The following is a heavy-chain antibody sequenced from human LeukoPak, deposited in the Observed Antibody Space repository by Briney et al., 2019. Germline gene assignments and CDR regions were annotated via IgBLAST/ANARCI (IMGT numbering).Heavy chain of an antibody. Sequence: PGRSLRLSCAASGFTFSSYAMHWVRQAPGKGLEWVAVISYDGSNKFYADSVKGRFTISRDNSKNTLYLQMNSLRAEDTAVYYCARDPHDFWSGQYYYYYYMDVWGKGTTVTVSS. CDR1: GFTFSSYA. CDR3: ARDPHDFWSGQYYYYYYMDV. V-gene: IGHV3-30*01. D-gene: IGHD3-3*01. CDR2: ISYDGSNK. J-gene: IGHJ6*03.